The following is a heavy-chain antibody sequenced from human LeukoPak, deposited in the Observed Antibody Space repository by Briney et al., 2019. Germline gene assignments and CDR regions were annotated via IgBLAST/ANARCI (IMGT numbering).Heavy chain of an antibody. J-gene: IGHJ4*02. CDR2: ISSSSSTI. V-gene: IGHV3-48*04. CDR1: GFTFSSYS. CDR3: AREWYADILDS. D-gene: IGHD2-15*01. Sequence: GGSLRLSCAASGFTFSSYSMNWVRQAPGKGLEWVSYISSSSSTIYYADSVKGRFTISRDASKNLLYLQMSSLKTEDTAVYFCAREWYADILDSWGQGTPVTVTS.